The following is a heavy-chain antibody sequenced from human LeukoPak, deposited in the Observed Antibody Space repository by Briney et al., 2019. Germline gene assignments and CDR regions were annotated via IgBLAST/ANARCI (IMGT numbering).Heavy chain of an antibody. V-gene: IGHV3-21*01. CDR2: ITNTSYFI. J-gene: IGHJ4*02. Sequence: GGSLRLSCAASGFTFSSYNMNWVRQAPGKGLEWVSSITNTSYFIYYADSLKGRFTISRDNAKNSLFLQMDSLRVEDTAAYYCARFGAAAGLFDYWGQGTLVTVSS. CDR1: GFTFSSYN. CDR3: ARFGAAAGLFDY. D-gene: IGHD6-13*01.